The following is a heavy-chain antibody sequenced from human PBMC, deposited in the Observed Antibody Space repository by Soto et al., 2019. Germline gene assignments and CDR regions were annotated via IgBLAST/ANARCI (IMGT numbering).Heavy chain of an antibody. Sequence: DVQLLESGGGLVQPGGSLRLFCAASGFSFSSYAMVWVRQARGKGLEWVSVISARGGSSYFADSVKGRFTISRDNSKNVLSLEMNSLRAEDTAIYFCAKGSIEYSASVDNWGQGTLVLVSS. J-gene: IGHJ4*02. CDR2: ISARGGSS. V-gene: IGHV3-23*01. D-gene: IGHD4-4*01. CDR1: GFSFSSYA. CDR3: AKGSIEYSASVDN.